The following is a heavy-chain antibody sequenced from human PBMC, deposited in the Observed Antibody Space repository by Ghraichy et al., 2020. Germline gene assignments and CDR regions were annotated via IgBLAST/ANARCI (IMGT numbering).Heavy chain of an antibody. Sequence: SETLSLTCAVYGGSFSGYYWSWIRQPPGKGLEWIGEINHSGSTNYNPSLKSRVTISVDTSKNQFSLKLSSVTAADTAVYYCARVRGRRYFDWLFVFDYWGQGTLVTVSS. J-gene: IGHJ4*02. V-gene: IGHV4-34*01. CDR3: ARVRGRRYFDWLFVFDY. CDR2: INHSGST. CDR1: GGSFSGYY. D-gene: IGHD3-9*01.